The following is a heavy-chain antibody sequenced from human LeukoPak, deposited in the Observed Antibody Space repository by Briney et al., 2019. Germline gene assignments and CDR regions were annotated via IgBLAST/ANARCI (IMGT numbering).Heavy chain of an antibody. D-gene: IGHD2-2*01. Sequence: SVKVSCKASGGTFSSYAISWVRQAPGQGLEWMGGIIPIFGTANYAQKFQGRVTITADESTSTAYMELSSLRSEDTAVYYCARDLEHCRNIICSNSTYWGQGTLVTVSS. J-gene: IGHJ4*02. CDR3: ARDLEHCRNIICSNSTY. CDR2: IIPIFGTA. CDR1: GGTFSSYA. V-gene: IGHV1-69*01.